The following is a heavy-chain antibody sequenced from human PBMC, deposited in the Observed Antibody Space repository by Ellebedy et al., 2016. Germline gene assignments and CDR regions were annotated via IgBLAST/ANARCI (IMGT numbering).Heavy chain of an antibody. J-gene: IGHJ3*02. V-gene: IGHV3-23*01. CDR1: GFTFSSYA. D-gene: IGHD3-9*01. Sequence: GESLKISXAASGFTFSSYAMSWVRQAPGKGLEWVSAISSSGGSTYYADSVKGRFTISRDNSKNTLYLQMNSLRAEDTAVYYCAKLSSSYDILTGYLGAFDIWGQGTMVTVSS. CDR3: AKLSSSYDILTGYLGAFDI. CDR2: ISSSGGST.